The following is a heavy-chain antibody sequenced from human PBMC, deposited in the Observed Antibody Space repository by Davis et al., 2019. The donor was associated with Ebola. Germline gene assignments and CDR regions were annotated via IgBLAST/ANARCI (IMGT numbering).Heavy chain of an antibody. D-gene: IGHD1-26*01. J-gene: IGHJ3*02. CDR2: IYPGDSDT. CDR3: ARLSVGATHAFDI. V-gene: IGHV5-51*01. Sequence: GESLKISCKGSGYSFTSYWIAWVRQLPGKGLEWMGIIYPGDSDTRYSPSFQGQVTISADKSISTAYLQWSSLKASDTAMYYCARLSVGATHAFDIWGQGTMVTVSS. CDR1: GYSFTSYW.